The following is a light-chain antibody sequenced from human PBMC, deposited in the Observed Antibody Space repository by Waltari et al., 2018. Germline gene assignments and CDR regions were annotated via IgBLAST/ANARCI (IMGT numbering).Light chain of an antibody. CDR1: TGAVTSGQY. Sequence: QAVVTQEPSLTVSPGGTVPLTCGSSTGAVTSGQYPYWFQQKPVQGPRTLIYDTSNKHSWTPARFSGSLLGGKAALTLSGAQPEDEAEYYCLLWYSGARWVFGGGTKLSIL. V-gene: IGLV7-46*01. CDR3: LLWYSGARWV. J-gene: IGLJ3*02. CDR2: DTS.